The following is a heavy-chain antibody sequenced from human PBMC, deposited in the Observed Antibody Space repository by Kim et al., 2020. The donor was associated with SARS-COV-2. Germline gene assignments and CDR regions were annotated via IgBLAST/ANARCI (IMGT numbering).Heavy chain of an antibody. D-gene: IGHD3-9*01. Sequence: SETLSLTCTVSGSSISSGYYWGWIRQPPGKGLEWIGSIYHSGSTYYNPSLKSRVTISVDTSKNQFSLKLSSVTAADTAVYYCARGKLYYDILTGRNWFDPWGQGTLVTVSS. V-gene: IGHV4-38-2*02. CDR2: IYHSGST. J-gene: IGHJ5*02. CDR1: GSSISSGYY. CDR3: ARGKLYYDILTGRNWFDP.